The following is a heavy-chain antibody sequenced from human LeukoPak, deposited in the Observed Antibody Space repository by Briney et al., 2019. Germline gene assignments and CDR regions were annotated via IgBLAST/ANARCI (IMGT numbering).Heavy chain of an antibody. CDR3: GRTGQVDY. V-gene: IGHV3-53*01. D-gene: IGHD4-17*01. J-gene: IGHJ4*02. CDR2: IYRGGSS. Sequence: GGSLRLSCVASGFIVSNNYMSWVRQAPGMGLEWVSTIYRGGSSFYADSVKGRFTISRDNSKNTLYLQMNSLRAEDTAVYYCGRTGQVDYWGQGTLVTVSS. CDR1: GFIVSNNY.